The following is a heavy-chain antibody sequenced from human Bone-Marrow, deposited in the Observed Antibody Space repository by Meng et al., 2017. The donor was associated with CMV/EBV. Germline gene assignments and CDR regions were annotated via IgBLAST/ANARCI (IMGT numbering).Heavy chain of an antibody. CDR1: GYSISSGYY. CDR2: IYHSGST. J-gene: IGHJ4*02. CDR3: ARAPWD. V-gene: IGHV4-38-2*02. Sequence: GSLRLSCTVSGYSISSGYYWGWIRQPPGKGLEWIGSIYHSGSTYYNPSLKSRVTIPVETSKNQFSLKLSSVTAADTAVHYCARAPWDWGQGKLVTVSS.